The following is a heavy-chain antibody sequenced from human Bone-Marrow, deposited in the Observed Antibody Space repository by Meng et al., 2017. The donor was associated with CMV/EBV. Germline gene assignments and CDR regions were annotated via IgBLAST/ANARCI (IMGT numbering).Heavy chain of an antibody. CDR3: AVVPAATRFYYYYGMDV. CDR2: ISSSSSYI. V-gene: IGHV3-21*01. J-gene: IGHJ6*02. D-gene: IGHD2-2*01. Sequence: ETLSLTCTVSGGSISSSSYYWGWIRQPPGKGLEWVSSISSSSSYIYYADSVKGRFTISRDNAKNSLYLQMNSLRAEDTAVYYCAVVPAATRFYYYYGMDVWGQGTTVTVSS. CDR1: GGSISSSS.